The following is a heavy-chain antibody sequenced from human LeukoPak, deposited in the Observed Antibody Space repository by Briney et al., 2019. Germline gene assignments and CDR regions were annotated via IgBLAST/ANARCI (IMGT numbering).Heavy chain of an antibody. D-gene: IGHD2-2*01. Sequence: SETLSLTCTVSGYSISSGYYWGWIRQPPGKGLEWIGSIYHSGSTYYNPSLKSRVTISVDTSKNQFSLKLSSVTAADTAVYYCARVVGISTSSNWFDPWGQGTLVTVSS. V-gene: IGHV4-38-2*02. CDR1: GYSISSGYY. CDR3: ARVVGISTSSNWFDP. CDR2: IYHSGST. J-gene: IGHJ5*02.